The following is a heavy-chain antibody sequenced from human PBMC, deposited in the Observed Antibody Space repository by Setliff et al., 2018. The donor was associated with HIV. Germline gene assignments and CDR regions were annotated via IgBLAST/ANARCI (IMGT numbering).Heavy chain of an antibody. V-gene: IGHV4-4*08. Sequence: SETLSLTCTVSGGSISSYSWSWIRQPPGKGLEWIGYIYTSGSTDYNPSLKSRVTISVDTSENQFSLKLTSATAADTAMYYCARAAYSGTYLWEPATDLWGRGTLVTVSS. D-gene: IGHD1-26*01. CDR2: IYTSGST. J-gene: IGHJ2*01. CDR1: GGSISSYS. CDR3: ARAAYSGTYLWEPATDL.